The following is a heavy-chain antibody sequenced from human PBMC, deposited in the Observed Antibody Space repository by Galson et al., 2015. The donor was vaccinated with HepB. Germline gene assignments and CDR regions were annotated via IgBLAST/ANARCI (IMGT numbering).Heavy chain of an antibody. CDR2: ISYDGSNK. J-gene: IGHJ6*02. Sequence: SLRLSCAASGFTFSTYGMHWVRQAPGKGLEWVAIISYDGSNKYYADSVKGRFTISRDNSKNTLYLQMNSLRAEDTAVYYCAKDSVQYYYYYNMDVWGQGTTVTVSS. CDR1: GFTFSTYG. V-gene: IGHV3-30*18. D-gene: IGHD1-1*01. CDR3: AKDSVQYYYYYNMDV.